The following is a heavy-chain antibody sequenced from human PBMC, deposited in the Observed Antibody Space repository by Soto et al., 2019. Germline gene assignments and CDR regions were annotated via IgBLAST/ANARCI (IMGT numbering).Heavy chain of an antibody. CDR1: GYSFTSYW. Sequence: PGESLKISCKGSGYSFTSYWIGWVRQMPGKGLEWMGIIYPGDSDTRYSPSFQGQVTISADKSISTAYLQWSSLKASDTAMYYCERQPFWSGYLGGHWFDPWGQGTLVTVSS. V-gene: IGHV5-51*01. CDR3: ERQPFWSGYLGGHWFDP. J-gene: IGHJ5*02. CDR2: IYPGDSDT. D-gene: IGHD3-3*01.